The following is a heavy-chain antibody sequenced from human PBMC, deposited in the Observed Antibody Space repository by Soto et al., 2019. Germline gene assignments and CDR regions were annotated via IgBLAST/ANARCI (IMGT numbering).Heavy chain of an antibody. D-gene: IGHD1-1*01. CDR1: GWSFCGYY. J-gene: IGHJ6*03. Sequence: SATLSLTCAVYGWSFCGYYWGWIRQPPGKGLEWIGEINHSGSTNYNPSLKSRVTISVDTSKNQFSLKLSSVTAADTAVYYCARDRSYNWNDVASGRDYYYYYMDVWGKGTTVTVSS. CDR2: INHSGST. CDR3: ARDRSYNWNDVASGRDYYYYYMDV. V-gene: IGHV4-34*01.